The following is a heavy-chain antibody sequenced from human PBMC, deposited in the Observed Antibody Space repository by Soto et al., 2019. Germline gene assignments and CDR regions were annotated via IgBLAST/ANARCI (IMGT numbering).Heavy chain of an antibody. CDR2: IYYSGST. CDR1: GGSISSSSYY. D-gene: IGHD4-17*01. V-gene: IGHV4-39*01. J-gene: IGHJ4*02. Sequence: SETLSLTCTVSGGSISSSSYYWGWIRQPPGKGLEWIGSIYYSGSTYYNPSLKSRVTISVDTSKNQFSLKLSSVTAADTAVYYCAGGGVKTTVTFDYGGQGTLVSVSS. CDR3: AGGGVKTTVTFDY.